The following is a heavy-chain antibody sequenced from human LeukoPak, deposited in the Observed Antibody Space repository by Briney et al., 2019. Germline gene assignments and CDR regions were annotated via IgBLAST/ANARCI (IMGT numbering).Heavy chain of an antibody. CDR1: GFTFSSYS. V-gene: IGHV3-21*04. D-gene: IGHD6-19*01. CDR2: ISSSSSYI. J-gene: IGHJ4*02. Sequence: GGSLRLSCAASGFTFSSYSMNWVRQAPGKGLEWVSSISSSSSYIYYADSVKGRFTISRDNAKNSLYLQMNSLRAEDTALYYCARDGGSGWSSAFLDHWGQGTLVTVFS. CDR3: ARDGGSGWSSAFLDH.